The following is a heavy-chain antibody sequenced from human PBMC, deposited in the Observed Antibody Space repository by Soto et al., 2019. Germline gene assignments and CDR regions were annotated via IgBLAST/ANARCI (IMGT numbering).Heavy chain of an antibody. J-gene: IGHJ4*02. V-gene: IGHV2-26*01. D-gene: IGHD3-22*01. CDR2: IFSSHED. CDR1: GFSLSNPRMG. Sequence: QVTLKESGPVVVKPTETLTLTCAVSGFSLSNPRMGVSWIRQPPGRALEWLAHIFSSHEDSYRPSLRDRLTISKDASTGQVVLTMTHMDPADTATYYCARVSAYYDNSGYYSFDYWGQGTLVTVSS. CDR3: ARVSAYYDNSGYYSFDY.